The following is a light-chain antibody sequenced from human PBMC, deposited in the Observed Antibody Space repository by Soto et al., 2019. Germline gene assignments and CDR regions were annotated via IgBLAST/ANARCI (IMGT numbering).Light chain of an antibody. Sequence: MTQSPSSLSASAGDRATITCRAGQTISNFLNWYQHNPGKAPKPLISDASSLQSGVPSRFSGGGSRTNITHTIDNLQPEDFATYYDQDSYSNPPTCGQGTKVDIK. CDR1: QTISNF. V-gene: IGKV1-39*01. J-gene: IGKJ2*01. CDR2: DAS. CDR3: QDSYSNPPT.